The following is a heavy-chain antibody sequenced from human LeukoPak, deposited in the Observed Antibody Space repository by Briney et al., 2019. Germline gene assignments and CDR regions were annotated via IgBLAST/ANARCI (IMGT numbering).Heavy chain of an antibody. Sequence: GGSLRLSCAASGFTFSSYAMTWVRQAPGKGLEWVSAISGGGGGTFYADSVKGRFTISRDNSKNTLYLQMNSLSAEDTAVYYCAKDLGEKLYNYSGMDVGGKGTTVTVPS. CDR2: ISGGGGGT. CDR3: AKDLGEKLYNYSGMDV. J-gene: IGHJ6*04. CDR1: GFTFSSYA. V-gene: IGHV3-23*01.